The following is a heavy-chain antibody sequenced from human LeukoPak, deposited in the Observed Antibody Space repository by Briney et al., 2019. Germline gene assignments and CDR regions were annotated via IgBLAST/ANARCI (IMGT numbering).Heavy chain of an antibody. D-gene: IGHD2/OR15-2a*01. CDR2: INHSGST. J-gene: IGHJ5*02. Sequence: SETLSPTCAVDGGSFSGYYWSWIRQPPGKGLEWIGEINHSGSTNYNPSLKSRVTISVDTSKNQFSLKLSSVTAADTAVYFCEIVFRRFDPWGQGTMVTVSS. CDR3: EIVFRRFDP. V-gene: IGHV4-34*01. CDR1: GGSFSGYY.